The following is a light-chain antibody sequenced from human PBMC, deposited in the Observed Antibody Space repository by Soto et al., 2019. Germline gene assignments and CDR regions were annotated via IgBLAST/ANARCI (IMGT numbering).Light chain of an antibody. V-gene: IGLV2-14*01. Sequence: QSVLTQPASVSGSPGQSITISCTGTSSDVGGYNYVSWYQHHPAKAPKFIIYEVSHRPSGVSNRFSGSKSGNTASLTISGLQAEDEADYYCSSYTSDMTLPHWVFGGGTQLTVL. CDR1: SSDVGGYNY. CDR3: SSYTSDMTLPHWV. CDR2: EVS. J-gene: IGLJ3*02.